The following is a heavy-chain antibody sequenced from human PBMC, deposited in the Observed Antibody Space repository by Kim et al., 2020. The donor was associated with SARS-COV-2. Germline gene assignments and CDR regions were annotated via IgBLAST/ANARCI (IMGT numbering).Heavy chain of an antibody. D-gene: IGHD3-22*01. CDR3: RGYDDNSSSYYYFDY. J-gene: IGHJ4*01. Sequence: GGSLRLSCAASTFTFSTYAMSWVRQAPGKGLEWVSAISGSGGIIYYADSVKGRFTISRDNSKNKLYLQMNSLRVEDTAVYYCRGYDDNSSSYYYFDYWG. V-gene: IGHV3-23*01. CDR2: ISGSGGII. CDR1: TFTFSTYA.